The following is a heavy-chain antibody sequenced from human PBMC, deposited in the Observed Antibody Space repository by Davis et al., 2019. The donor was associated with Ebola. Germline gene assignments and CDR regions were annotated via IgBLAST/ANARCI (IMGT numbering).Heavy chain of an antibody. CDR2: IYYSGST. CDR1: GGSISSYY. Sequence: MPSETLSLTCTVSGGSISSYYWSWIRQPPGKGLEWIGYIYYSGSTNYNPSLKSRVTISVDTSKNQFSLKLSSVTAGDTAVYYCASQYSGSYGTFDYWGQGTLVTVSS. V-gene: IGHV4-59*08. CDR3: ASQYSGSYGTFDY. D-gene: IGHD1-26*01. J-gene: IGHJ4*02.